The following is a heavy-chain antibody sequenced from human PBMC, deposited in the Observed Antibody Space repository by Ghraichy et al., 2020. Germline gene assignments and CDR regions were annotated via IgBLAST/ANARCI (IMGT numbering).Heavy chain of an antibody. V-gene: IGHV4-34*01. CDR2: INHSGST. CDR3: ARDQDIVVVPAAIRSGMDV. Sequence: SETLSLTCAVYGGSFSGYYWSWIRQPPGKGLEWIGEINHSGSTNYNPSLKSRVTISVDTSKNQFSLKLSSVTAADTAVYYCARDQDIVVVPAAIRSGMDVWGQGTTVTVSS. J-gene: IGHJ6*02. CDR1: GGSFSGYY. D-gene: IGHD2-2*01.